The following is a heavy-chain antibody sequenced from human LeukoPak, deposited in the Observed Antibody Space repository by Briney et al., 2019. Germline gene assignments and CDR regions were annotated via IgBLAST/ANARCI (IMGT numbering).Heavy chain of an antibody. V-gene: IGHV3-23*01. CDR3: AKDSWSHYYHDSSGYLFDY. Sequence: PGGSLRLSCAASGLTFSSYAMSWVRQAPGKRLEWVSAISGSGGSTYYADSVKGRFTISRDNSKNTLYLQMNSLRAEDTAVYYCAKDSWSHYYHDSSGYLFDYWGPGTLVTVSS. CDR1: GLTFSSYA. CDR2: ISGSGGST. D-gene: IGHD3-22*01. J-gene: IGHJ4*02.